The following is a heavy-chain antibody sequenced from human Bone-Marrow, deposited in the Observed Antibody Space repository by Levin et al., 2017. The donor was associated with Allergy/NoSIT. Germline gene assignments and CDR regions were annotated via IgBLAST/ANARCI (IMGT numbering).Heavy chain of an antibody. CDR2: IWYDGSNK. CDR3: ARDQGGIVGATTGILYYYYGMDV. Sequence: GESLKISCAASGFTFSSYGMHWVRQAPGKGLEWVAVIWYDGSNKYYADSVKGRFTISRDNSKNTLYLQMNSLRAEDTAVYYCARDQGGIVGATTGILYYYYGMDVWGQGTTVTVSS. J-gene: IGHJ6*02. CDR1: GFTFSSYG. D-gene: IGHD1-26*01. V-gene: IGHV3-33*01.